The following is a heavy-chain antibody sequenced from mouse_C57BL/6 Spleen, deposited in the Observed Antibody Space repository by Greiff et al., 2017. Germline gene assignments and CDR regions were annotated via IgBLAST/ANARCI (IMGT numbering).Heavy chain of an antibody. CDR3: ARGGSMVTTRFDY. Sequence: QVQLKESGPELVKPGASVKISCKASGYAFSSSWMNWVKQRPGKGLEWIGRIYPGDGDTNYNGKFKGKVTLTADKSSSTTYMRLSSLTSEDSAVYFCARGGSMVTTRFDYWGQGTTLTVSS. J-gene: IGHJ2*01. D-gene: IGHD2-2*01. V-gene: IGHV1-82*01. CDR2: IYPGDGDT. CDR1: GYAFSSSW.